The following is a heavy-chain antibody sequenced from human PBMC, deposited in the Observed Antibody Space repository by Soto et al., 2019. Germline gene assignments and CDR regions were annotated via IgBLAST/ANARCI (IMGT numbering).Heavy chain of an antibody. CDR3: VRGGSSRSY. D-gene: IGHD3-16*02. V-gene: IGHV3-21*01. CDR2: LSSGSRYV. Sequence: KPGGSLRLSCTASGFTFSNYIMTWVRQAPGKGLEWVSSLSSGSRYVYYADSVKGRFTISRDDAKNSVYLQMNSLRAEDAAVYYCVRGGSSRSYWGRGSLVTVSS. CDR1: GFTFSNYI. J-gene: IGHJ4*02.